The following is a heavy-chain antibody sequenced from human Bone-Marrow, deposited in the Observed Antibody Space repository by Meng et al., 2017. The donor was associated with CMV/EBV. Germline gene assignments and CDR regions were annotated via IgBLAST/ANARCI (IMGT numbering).Heavy chain of an antibody. V-gene: IGHV3-21*01. CDR1: GFTFSSYS. CDR2: ISSSSSYI. Sequence: GESLKISCAASGFTFSSYSMNWGRQGPGKGLEWVSSISSSSSYIYYADSVKGRFTISRDNAKNSLYLQMNSLRAEDTAVYYCARDAVRGNWFDLWGQGTLVTVSS. J-gene: IGHJ5*01. D-gene: IGHD3-16*01. CDR3: ARDAVRGNWFDL.